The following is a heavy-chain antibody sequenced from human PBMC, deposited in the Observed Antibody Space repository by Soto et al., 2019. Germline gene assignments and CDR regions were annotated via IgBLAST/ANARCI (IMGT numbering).Heavy chain of an antibody. Sequence: GGSLRLSCAASGFTFSSYAVSWVRQAPRKGLEWVSAISGSGGSTYYADSVKGRFTISRDNSKNTLYLQMNSLRAEDTAVYYCAKVVHYAFWSGYPDYYYYGMDVWGQGTTVTVSS. CDR2: ISGSGGST. CDR3: AKVVHYAFWSGYPDYYYYGMDV. D-gene: IGHD3-3*01. CDR1: GFTFSSYA. J-gene: IGHJ6*02. V-gene: IGHV3-23*01.